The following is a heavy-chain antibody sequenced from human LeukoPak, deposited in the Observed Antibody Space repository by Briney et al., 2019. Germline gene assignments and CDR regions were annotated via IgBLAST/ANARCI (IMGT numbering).Heavy chain of an antibody. CDR1: GFTFSTYT. CDR3: VTVVGSGNSQWYFDL. Sequence: GGSLRLSCSAPGFTFSTYTMYWVRQAPGKGLEYVSAISSNGGSTYYADSVKGRFTISRDNSKNTLYLQTSRLRAEDTAVYYCVTVVGSGNSQWYFDLWGCGTLVTVSS. V-gene: IGHV3-64D*08. CDR2: ISSNGGST. J-gene: IGHJ2*01. D-gene: IGHD3-10*01.